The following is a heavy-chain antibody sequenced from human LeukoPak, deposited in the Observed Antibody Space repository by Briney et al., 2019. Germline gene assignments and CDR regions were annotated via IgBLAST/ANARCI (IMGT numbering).Heavy chain of an antibody. Sequence: SETLSLTCAVYGGSFSGYYWSWIRQPPGKGLEWIGEINHSGSTDYNPSLKSRVTISVDTSKNQFSLKLSSVTAADTAVYYCAGDYGDYTFDYWGQGTLVTVSS. CDR1: GGSFSGYY. CDR3: AGDYGDYTFDY. D-gene: IGHD4-17*01. J-gene: IGHJ4*02. CDR2: INHSGST. V-gene: IGHV4-34*01.